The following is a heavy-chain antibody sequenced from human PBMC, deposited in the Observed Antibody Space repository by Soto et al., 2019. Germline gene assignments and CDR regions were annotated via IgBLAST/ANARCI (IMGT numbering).Heavy chain of an antibody. V-gene: IGHV4-61*01. CDR3: ARGLAGSYSSSWYY. CDR1: GGSVSSGSYY. D-gene: IGHD6-13*01. Sequence: QVQLQESGPGLAKPSETLSLTCTVSGGSVSSGSYYWSWIRQPPGKGLEWIGYIYYSGSTNYNPSLKSRVTISVDTSKNQFSLKLSSVTAADTAVYYCARGLAGSYSSSWYYWGQGTLVTVSS. J-gene: IGHJ4*02. CDR2: IYYSGST.